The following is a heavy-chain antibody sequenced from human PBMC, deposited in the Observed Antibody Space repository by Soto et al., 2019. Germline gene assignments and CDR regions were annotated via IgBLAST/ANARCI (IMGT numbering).Heavy chain of an antibody. J-gene: IGHJ5*02. Sequence: SETLSLTCTVSGGSISSSSYYWGWIRQPPGKGLEWIGSIYYSGSTYYNPSLKSRVTISVDTSKNQFSLKLSSVTAADTAVYYCVRRRQWLFDPWGQGTLVTVSS. CDR3: VRRRQWLFDP. V-gene: IGHV4-39*01. CDR1: GGSISSSSYY. D-gene: IGHD6-19*01. CDR2: IYYSGST.